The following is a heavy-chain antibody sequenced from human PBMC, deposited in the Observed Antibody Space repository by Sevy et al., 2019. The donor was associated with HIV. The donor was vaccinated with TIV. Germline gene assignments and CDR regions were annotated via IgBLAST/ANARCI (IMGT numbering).Heavy chain of an antibody. D-gene: IGHD2-2*01. V-gene: IGHV3-30-3*01. Sequence: GGSLRLSCAASGFTFSSYAMSWVRQAPGKGLEWVSVISYDGSSKYYPDSVKGRFTISRDNAKNTLYLQMNRLRPEDTAVYFCAILGVDCVSTNCYGMRSLSFDFWGQRTLVTVSS. CDR1: GFTFSSYA. J-gene: IGHJ4*02. CDR2: ISYDGSSK. CDR3: AILGVDCVSTNCYGMRSLSFDF.